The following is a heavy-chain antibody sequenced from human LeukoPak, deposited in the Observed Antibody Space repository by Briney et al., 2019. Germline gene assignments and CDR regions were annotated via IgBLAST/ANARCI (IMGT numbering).Heavy chain of an antibody. D-gene: IGHD6-19*01. CDR3: ARASGSSGWYGGDY. J-gene: IGHJ4*02. Sequence: GGSLRLSCAASGFTVSSNYMSWVRQAPGKGLEWVSVIYSGGSTYYADSVKGRFTISRDNSKNTLYLQMNSLRAEDTAVYYCARASGSSGWYGGDYWGQGTLVTVS. V-gene: IGHV3-66*01. CDR1: GFTVSSNY. CDR2: IYSGGST.